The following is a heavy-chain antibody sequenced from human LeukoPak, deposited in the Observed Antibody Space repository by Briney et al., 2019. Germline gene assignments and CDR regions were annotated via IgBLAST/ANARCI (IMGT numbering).Heavy chain of an antibody. Sequence: PGGSLRLSCAASGFMFSDYGMSWVRQAPGKGLDWVSSISDSGDNTYYADSVKGRFIISRDNSKNTFYLQMDSLRADDTAMYYCAKGKVNHLGGLDYWGQGTLVTVSS. D-gene: IGHD1-14*01. V-gene: IGHV3-23*01. CDR1: GFMFSDYG. CDR3: AKGKVNHLGGLDY. CDR2: ISDSGDNT. J-gene: IGHJ4*02.